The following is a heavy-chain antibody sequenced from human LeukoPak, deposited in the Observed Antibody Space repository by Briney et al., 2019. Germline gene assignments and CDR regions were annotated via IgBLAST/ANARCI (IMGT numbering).Heavy chain of an antibody. CDR3: ARDIAAAGTVGYYYYYMDV. Sequence: PSETLSLTCTVSGRSISSSSYYWGWIRQPPGKGLEWIGSIYYSGSTYYNPSLKSRVTISVDTSKNQFSLKLSSVTAADTAVYYCARDIAAAGTVGYYYYYMDVWGKGTTVTVSS. V-gene: IGHV4-39*07. CDR2: IYYSGST. D-gene: IGHD6-13*01. CDR1: GRSISSSSYY. J-gene: IGHJ6*03.